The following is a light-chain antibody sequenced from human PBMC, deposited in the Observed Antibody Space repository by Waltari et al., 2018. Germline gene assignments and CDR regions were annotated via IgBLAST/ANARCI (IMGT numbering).Light chain of an antibody. J-gene: IGLJ3*02. CDR3: RVWDSTSHHRV. CDR1: NIGSNS. V-gene: IGLV3-21*01. CDR2: YDK. Sequence: SYVLTQPPSVSVAPGEMARITCGGDNIGSNSVHWFQQKPGQAPGLGSNYDKDRPSWFPERFSGSISGDTATLTMSRVEGGYEADDYCRVWDSTSHHRVCGGRTSLPVL.